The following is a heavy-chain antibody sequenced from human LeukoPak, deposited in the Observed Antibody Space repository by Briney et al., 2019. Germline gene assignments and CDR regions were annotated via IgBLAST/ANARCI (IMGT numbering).Heavy chain of an antibody. CDR2: INPNSGGT. CDR3: AREWESFAGGARREDFDY. V-gene: IGHV1-2*02. Sequence: AASVKVSCKASGYTFTGYYMHWVRQAPGQGLEWMGWINPNSGGTNYAQKFQGRVTMTRDTSISTAYMELSRLRSDDTAVYYCAREWESFAGGARREDFDYWGQGTLVTVSS. D-gene: IGHD1-26*01. J-gene: IGHJ4*02. CDR1: GYTFTGYY.